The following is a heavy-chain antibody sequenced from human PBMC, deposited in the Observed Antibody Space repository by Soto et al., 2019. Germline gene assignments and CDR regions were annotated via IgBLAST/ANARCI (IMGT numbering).Heavy chain of an antibody. D-gene: IGHD3-16*02. V-gene: IGHV3-23*01. CDR3: AKVDAHSYRTDH. CDR1: GFTFSNSA. J-gene: IGHJ4*02. Sequence: GGSLRLSCAASGFTFSNSAITWVRQALGKGPEWVSSIGRTNNTHYADSVKGRFAISRDNSQNTLYLQMNSLTAEDTAVYFCAKVDAHSYRTDHWGQGTLVTVSS. CDR2: IGRTNNT.